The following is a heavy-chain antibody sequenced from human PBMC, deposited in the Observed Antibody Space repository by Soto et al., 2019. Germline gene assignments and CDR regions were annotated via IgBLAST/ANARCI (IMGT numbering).Heavy chain of an antibody. Sequence: SETLSLTCTVSGASISSYSWSWVRQPPGKGLEWIGYIYYSGSTNFNPSLKSRITISVDTSKNQSSLKLSSVTAADTAVYYCARGDRYDAFDIWGQGTMVTVSS. CDR2: IYYSGST. CDR3: ARGDRYDAFDI. V-gene: IGHV4-59*08. CDR1: GASISSYS. D-gene: IGHD4-17*01. J-gene: IGHJ3*02.